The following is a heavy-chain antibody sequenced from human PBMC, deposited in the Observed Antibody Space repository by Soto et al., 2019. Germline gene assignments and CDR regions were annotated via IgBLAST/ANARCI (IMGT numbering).Heavy chain of an antibody. D-gene: IGHD2-8*01. CDR2: VSANNRIT. Sequence: QVQLVQSGTEVKKPGASVKVSCKTSGYTFAYYGITWVRQAPGQPLEWMGWVSANNRITNYAQKFRDRVTMTTDTXXXXXXXXXXXXXXXXXXXXXXXRXRQYEALPYWGQGTLVIV. CDR1: GYTFAYYG. CDR3: XRXRQYEALPY. J-gene: IGHJ4*02. V-gene: IGHV1-18*01.